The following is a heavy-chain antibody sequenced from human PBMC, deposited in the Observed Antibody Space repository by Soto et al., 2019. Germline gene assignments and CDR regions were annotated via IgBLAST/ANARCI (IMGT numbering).Heavy chain of an antibody. CDR2: MHPDGST. CDR3: AGDSFYYGSGSPSRDAFDI. Sequence: GGSLRLSCEASGFTVNSNYMTWVRQGPGKGLEWVSVMHPDGSTFYARSVKGRFTISRDNSKNTLYLQMTSLRAEDTAVYFCAGDSFYYGSGSPSRDAFDIWGQGTVVTVSS. CDR1: GFTVNSNY. D-gene: IGHD3-10*01. V-gene: IGHV3-66*01. J-gene: IGHJ3*02.